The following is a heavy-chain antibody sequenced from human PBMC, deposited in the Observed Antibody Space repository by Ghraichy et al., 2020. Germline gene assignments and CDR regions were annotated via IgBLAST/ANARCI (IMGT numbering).Heavy chain of an antibody. V-gene: IGHV3-23*01. D-gene: IGHD6-19*01. CDR1: GFIFSNYV. CDR3: ARGREGGSGWSDY. Sequence: GGSLRLSCAASGFIFSNYVMSWVRQAPGKGLQWVSTISGSGSSTYYADSVKGRFTISRDNSKNTLYLQTNSLRGEDTGVYYCARGREGGSGWSDYWGPGTSVTVSS. CDR2: ISGSGSST. J-gene: IGHJ4*01.